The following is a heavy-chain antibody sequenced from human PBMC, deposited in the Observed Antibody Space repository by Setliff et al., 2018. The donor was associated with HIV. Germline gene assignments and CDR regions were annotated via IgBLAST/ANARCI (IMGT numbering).Heavy chain of an antibody. CDR2: FNPFSGGT. Sequence: ASVKVSCKASGYTLTDYYIHWMRQAPGQGLEWVGWFNPFSGGTNFAQKFQGRVTMTRDTSTSTAYMELRSLRSDDTAVYYCAREIGDYYDSSGYYPPTDYYYGMDVWGQGTTVTVSS. D-gene: IGHD3-22*01. J-gene: IGHJ6*02. V-gene: IGHV1-2*02. CDR3: AREIGDYYDSSGYYPPTDYYYGMDV. CDR1: GYTLTDYY.